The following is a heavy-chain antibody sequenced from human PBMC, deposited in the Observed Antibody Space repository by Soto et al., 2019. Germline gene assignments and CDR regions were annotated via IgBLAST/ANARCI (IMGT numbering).Heavy chain of an antibody. CDR1: GGTFSSYA. D-gene: IGHD6-6*01. CDR2: IIPIFGTA. CDR3: ARGSIEYSSSLDY. J-gene: IGHJ4*02. Sequence: ASVKVSCKASGGTFSSYAISWVRRAPGQGLEWMGGIIPIFGTANYAQKFQGRVTITADESTSTAYMELSSLRSEDTAVYYCARGSIEYSSSLDYWGQGTLVTVSS. V-gene: IGHV1-69*13.